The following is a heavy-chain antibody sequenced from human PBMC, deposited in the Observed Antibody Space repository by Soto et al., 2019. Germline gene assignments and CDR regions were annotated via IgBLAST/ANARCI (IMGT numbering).Heavy chain of an antibody. V-gene: IGHV3-30*04. CDR3: ARECSGTYYFDC. D-gene: IGHD1-26*01. J-gene: IGHJ4*02. CDR1: GFSFSTYA. Sequence: QVQLVESGGGVVQPGRSLRLSCAASGFSFSTYAMHWVRQAPGKGLEWVAVLSYEGSNQYYADSVKGRFTNSRDNSKSTLYLQMNSLRTEDTALYYCARECSGTYYFDCWGQGTLVTVSS. CDR2: LSYEGSNQ.